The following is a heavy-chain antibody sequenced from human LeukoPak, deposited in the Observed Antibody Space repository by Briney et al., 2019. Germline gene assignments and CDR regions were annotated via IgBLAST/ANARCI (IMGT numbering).Heavy chain of an antibody. Sequence: ASVKVSCKASGYTFTSYDINWVRQAPGQGLEWMGWMNPNSGNTGYAQKFQGRVTMTRNTSISTAYMELSSLRSEDTAVYYCAVQGGNSATLIFDYWGQGTLGTVSS. D-gene: IGHD4-23*01. CDR1: GYTFTSYD. CDR2: MNPNSGNT. V-gene: IGHV1-8*01. CDR3: AVQGGNSATLIFDY. J-gene: IGHJ4*02.